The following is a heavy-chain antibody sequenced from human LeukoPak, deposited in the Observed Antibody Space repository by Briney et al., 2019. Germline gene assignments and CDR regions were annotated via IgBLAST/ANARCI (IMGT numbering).Heavy chain of an antibody. V-gene: IGHV4-59*08. D-gene: IGHD6-13*01. CDR3: ARHPVAAAGTEGFDP. CDR2: IYYSGST. Sequence: PSETLSLTCTVSGGFISSYYWSWIRQPPGKGPDWSGYIYYSGSTNYNPSLKSRVTISVDTSKNQFSLKLSSVTAADTAVYYCARHPVAAAGTEGFDPWGQGTLVTVSS. CDR1: GGFISSYY. J-gene: IGHJ5*02.